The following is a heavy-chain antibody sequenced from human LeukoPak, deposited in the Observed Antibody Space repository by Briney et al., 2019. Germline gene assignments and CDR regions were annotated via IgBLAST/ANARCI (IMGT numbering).Heavy chain of an antibody. J-gene: IGHJ4*02. Sequence: GGSLRLSCAASGFTFTAYLIHWVRQAPGKGLEWVAVMSSDGNAMFYADSVKGRFTISRDNSRNTLYLQMNSLRAEDTAVYYCVRESEYYFDHSASFDYWGQGTLVTVSS. V-gene: IGHV3-30-3*01. CDR3: VRESEYYFDHSASFDY. D-gene: IGHD3-22*01. CDR2: MSSDGNAM. CDR1: GFTFTAYL.